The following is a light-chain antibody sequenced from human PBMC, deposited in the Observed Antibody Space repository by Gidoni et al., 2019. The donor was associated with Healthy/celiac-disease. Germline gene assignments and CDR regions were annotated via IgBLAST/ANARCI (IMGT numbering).Light chain of an antibody. CDR1: QSVSSN. Sequence: ATLSVSPGVRAPLSCRASQSVSSNLAWYQQKPGQAPRLLIYGASTRATGIPARFSGSGSGTEFTLTISSLQSEDFAVYYCQQYNNWRYTFGQGTKLEIK. CDR3: QQYNNWRYT. J-gene: IGKJ2*01. CDR2: GAS. V-gene: IGKV3-15*01.